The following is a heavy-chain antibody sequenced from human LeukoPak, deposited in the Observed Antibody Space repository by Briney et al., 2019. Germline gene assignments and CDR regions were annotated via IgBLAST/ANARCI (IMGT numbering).Heavy chain of an antibody. D-gene: IGHD3-22*01. J-gene: IGHJ4*02. CDR3: AGASDSSGVDY. CDR1: GYTFTSYD. Sequence: SSVKVSCKASGYTFTSYDINWVRQATGQGLEWMGWMNPNSGNTGYAPKFQGRVTMTRNTSISTASMELSSLRSEDTAVYYCAGASDSSGVDYWGQGTLVTVSS. CDR2: MNPNSGNT. V-gene: IGHV1-8*01.